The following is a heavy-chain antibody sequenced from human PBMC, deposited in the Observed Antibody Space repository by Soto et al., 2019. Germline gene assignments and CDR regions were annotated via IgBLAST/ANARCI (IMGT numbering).Heavy chain of an antibody. V-gene: IGHV3-9*01. J-gene: IGHJ4*02. CDR2: ISWNSGSI. D-gene: IGHD3-10*01. CDR1: GFTFDDYA. CDR3: AKDSFSLVRGVTIDY. Sequence: EVHLEESGGGLVQPGRSLRLSCAASGFTFDDYAMHWVRQAPGKGLEWVSGISWNSGSIGYADSVKGRFTISRDNAKNSLYLQMNSVRAEDTALYYCAKDSFSLVRGVTIDYWGQGTLLTVSS.